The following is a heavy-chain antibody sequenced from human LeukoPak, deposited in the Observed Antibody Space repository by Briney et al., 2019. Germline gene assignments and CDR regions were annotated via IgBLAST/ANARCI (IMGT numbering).Heavy chain of an antibody. V-gene: IGHV4-34*01. CDR1: GGSFSGYY. J-gene: IGHJ6*02. D-gene: IGHD4-23*01. Sequence: SETLSLTCAVYGGSFSGYYWSWIRLPPGKGLEWIGEINHSGSTNYNPSLKSRVTISVDTSKNQFSLKLSSVTAADTAVYYCARGAVSRWNYGMDVWGQGTRSPSP. CDR3: ARGAVSRWNYGMDV. CDR2: INHSGST.